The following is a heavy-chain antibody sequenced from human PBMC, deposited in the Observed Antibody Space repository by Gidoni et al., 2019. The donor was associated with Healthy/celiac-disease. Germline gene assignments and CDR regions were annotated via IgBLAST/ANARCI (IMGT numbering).Heavy chain of an antibody. CDR3: ARRSPGIVGATNHFDY. CDR1: GYSFTSNW. V-gene: IGHV5-51*01. J-gene: IGHJ4*02. D-gene: IGHD1-26*01. Sequence: ELQLVPSGAEVKQPAASLMTSCTGSGYSFTSNWIGWVRQMPGKGLEWMGTIYPGDSDTRYSPSFQGQVTISADKSISTAYLQWSSLKASDTAMYYCARRSPGIVGATNHFDYWGQGTLVTVSS. CDR2: IYPGDSDT.